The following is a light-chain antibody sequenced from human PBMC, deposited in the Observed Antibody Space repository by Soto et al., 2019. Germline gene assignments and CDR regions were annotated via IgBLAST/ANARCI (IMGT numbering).Light chain of an antibody. CDR1: QSIARY. Sequence: DIPMTQSPSSLSASVGDRVTVTCRASQSIARYLNWYQQKAGKAPKLLIYDATTLQTGVPSRFSGRESGTEFTLTSSGMQPEDFATYYCQQIFTAPRTFGQGTKLEIQ. V-gene: IGKV1-39*01. CDR3: QQIFTAPRT. J-gene: IGKJ2*01. CDR2: DAT.